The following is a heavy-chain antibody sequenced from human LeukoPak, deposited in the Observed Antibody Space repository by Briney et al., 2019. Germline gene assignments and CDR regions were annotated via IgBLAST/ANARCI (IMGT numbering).Heavy chain of an antibody. J-gene: IGHJ4*02. CDR3: ARGGCSSTSCRKYYFDY. Sequence: ASVKVSCKASGYTFTGYYMHWVRQAPGQGLEWMGWMNPNSGNTGYAQKFQGRVTITRNTSISTAYMELSSLRSEDTAVYYCARGGCSSTSCRKYYFDYWGQGTLVTVSS. V-gene: IGHV1-8*03. D-gene: IGHD2-2*01. CDR1: GYTFTGYY. CDR2: MNPNSGNT.